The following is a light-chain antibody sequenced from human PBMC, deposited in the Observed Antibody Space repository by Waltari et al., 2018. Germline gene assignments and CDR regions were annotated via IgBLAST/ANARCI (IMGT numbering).Light chain of an antibody. J-gene: IGLJ3*02. CDR2: KDT. V-gene: IGLV3-10*01. Sequence: SYELTQSPSVSVSPGQTATITCPGAALPTKYSYWYQQKSGQAPVFVIYKDTKRPSGIPEKFSGPSTGTMATLTISGAQVEDEGDYYCYSAEISGKLWAFGGGTKLTVL. CDR3: YSAEISGKLWA. CDR1: ALPTKY.